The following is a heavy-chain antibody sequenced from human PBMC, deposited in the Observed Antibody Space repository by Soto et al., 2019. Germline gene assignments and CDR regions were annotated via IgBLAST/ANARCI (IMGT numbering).Heavy chain of an antibody. D-gene: IGHD2-2*01. J-gene: IGHJ4*02. CDR3: AINSRYCSSTSCYAD. CDR1: GFTFSSYA. V-gene: IGHV3-23*01. Sequence: EVQLLESGAGLVQPGGSLRLSCAASGFTFSSYAMSWVRQAPGKGLEWVSGISTSGDSTYYADSVKGRFTISRDNSKDTLYLQMNSLRAGHTAVYYCAINSRYCSSTSCYADWGQGTLVTVSS. CDR2: ISTSGDST.